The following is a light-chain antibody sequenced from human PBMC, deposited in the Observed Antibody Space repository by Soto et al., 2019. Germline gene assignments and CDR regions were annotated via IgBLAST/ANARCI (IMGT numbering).Light chain of an antibody. V-gene: IGLV2-14*01. CDR3: SSYTSSSPGV. CDR2: DVS. Sequence: QSALTQPASVSGSPGQSITMSCTGTSSDVGGYNYVSWYQQHPGKAPKLMIYDVSNRPSGVSNRFSGSKSGNTASLTISGLQAEDEADYYCSSYTSSSPGVFGGGTKVTVL. J-gene: IGLJ2*01. CDR1: SSDVGGYNY.